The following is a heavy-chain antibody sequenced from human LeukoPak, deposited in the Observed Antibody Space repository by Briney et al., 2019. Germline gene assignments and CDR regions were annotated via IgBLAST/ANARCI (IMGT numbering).Heavy chain of an antibody. V-gene: IGHV1-2*06. D-gene: IGHD6-19*01. J-gene: IGHJ4*02. CDR1: GYTFIDYY. Sequence: GASEKVSCKASGYTFIDYYIHWVGQAPGQGLEGMGRINPNSGGTSYAQKLQDRVTMTRDASISTAYMELSRLRSDDTAVYYCARDLAGYSSGWYYFDYWGQGTLVTVSS. CDR3: ARDLAGYSSGWYYFDY. CDR2: INPNSGGT.